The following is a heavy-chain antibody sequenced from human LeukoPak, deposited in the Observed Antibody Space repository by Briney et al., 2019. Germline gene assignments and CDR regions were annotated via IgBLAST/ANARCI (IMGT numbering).Heavy chain of an antibody. CDR1: GGSISSSSYY. CDR3: ARGRRLAYDSSGYLPPSPLFDP. V-gene: IGHV4-39*07. D-gene: IGHD3-22*01. CDR2: IYYSGST. Sequence: PSETLSLTCTVSGGSISSSSYYWGWIRQPPGKGLEWIGSIYYSGSTYYNPSLKSRVTISVDTSKNQFSLKLSSVTAADTAVYYCARGRRLAYDSSGYLPPSPLFDPWGQGTLVTVSS. J-gene: IGHJ5*02.